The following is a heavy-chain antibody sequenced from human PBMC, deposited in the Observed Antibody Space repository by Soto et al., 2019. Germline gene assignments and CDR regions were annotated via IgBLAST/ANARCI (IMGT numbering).Heavy chain of an antibody. Sequence: SETLSLTCTVSGGSISSYYWSWIRQPPGKGLEWIGYIYYSGSTNYNPSLKSRVTISIDTSRNQFSLKLSSVTAADTAVYYCAGQSSFSSSWYLDYWGKGSLVTVSS. CDR1: GGSISSYY. CDR2: IYYSGST. D-gene: IGHD6-13*01. CDR3: AGQSSFSSSWYLDY. V-gene: IGHV4-59*01. J-gene: IGHJ4*02.